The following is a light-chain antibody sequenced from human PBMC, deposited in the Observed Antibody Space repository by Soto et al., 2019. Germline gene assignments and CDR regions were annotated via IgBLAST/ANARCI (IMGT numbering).Light chain of an antibody. J-gene: IGKJ4*01. CDR3: QQRSNWPS. CDR2: DAS. Sequence: EIVLTQSPATLSLSPGERATLSCRASQSVSSYLAWYQQKPGQAPRLLIYDASNRATAIPARFSGSGSGTDFTLTISSLGPDDFEVYYCQQRSNWPSFGGGTKVSIK. CDR1: QSVSSY. V-gene: IGKV3-11*01.